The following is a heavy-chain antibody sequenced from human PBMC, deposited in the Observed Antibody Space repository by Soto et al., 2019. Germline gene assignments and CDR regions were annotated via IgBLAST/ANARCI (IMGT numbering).Heavy chain of an antibody. CDR3: ARGPFITMIEVVFAY. V-gene: IGHV1-18*04. CDR1: RYTFTSYV. CDR2: ISAYNGNT. Sequence: ASVKVSCKASRYTFTSYVISWVRQAAGQGLEWMGWISAYNGNTNYAQKLQGRVTMTTDTSTSTAYMELRSLRSDDTAVYYCARGPFITMIEVVFAYWGQGTLVTVSS. D-gene: IGHD3-22*01. J-gene: IGHJ4*02.